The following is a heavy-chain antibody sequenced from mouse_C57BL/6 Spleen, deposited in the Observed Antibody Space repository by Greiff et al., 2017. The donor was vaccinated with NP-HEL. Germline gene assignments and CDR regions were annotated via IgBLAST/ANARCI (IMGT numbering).Heavy chain of an antibody. CDR2: ISSGGSYT. J-gene: IGHJ1*03. D-gene: IGHD4-1*01. Sequence: EVQLVESGGDLVKPGGSLKLSCAASGFTFSSYGMSWVRQTPDKRLEWVATISSGGSYTYYPDSVKGRFTISRDNAKKTLYLQRGSLKSEDTAMYYCARQSGTDWYFDVWGTGTTVTVAS. CDR3: ARQSGTDWYFDV. V-gene: IGHV5-6*01. CDR1: GFTFSSYG.